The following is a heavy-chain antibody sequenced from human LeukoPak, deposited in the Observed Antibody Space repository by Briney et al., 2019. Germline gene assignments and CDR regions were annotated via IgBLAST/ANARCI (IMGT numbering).Heavy chain of an antibody. CDR1: GGSISSYY. Sequence: PSGTLALTGTVSGGSISSYYWSWIRQPPGKGLEWIGYIYYSGSTNYNPSLKSRVTISVDTSKNQFSLKLSSVTAADTAVYYCARVEVGATPHQLYYYYYMDVWGKGTTVTVSS. V-gene: IGHV4-59*01. CDR3: ARVEVGATPHQLYYYYYMDV. J-gene: IGHJ6*03. D-gene: IGHD1-26*01. CDR2: IYYSGST.